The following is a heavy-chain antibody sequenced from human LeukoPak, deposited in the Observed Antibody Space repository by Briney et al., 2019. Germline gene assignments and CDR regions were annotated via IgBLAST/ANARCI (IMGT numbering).Heavy chain of an antibody. CDR2: ISGSGGST. Sequence: PGGSLRLSCAASGFTFSSYAMSWVRQAPGKGLEWVSAISGSGGSTYYADSVKGRFTISRDNSKNTLYLQMNSLRAEDTAVYYCAKVPWDILTGYGAGWFDPWGQGTLVTVSS. V-gene: IGHV3-23*01. CDR3: AKVPWDILTGYGAGWFDP. J-gene: IGHJ5*02. CDR1: GFTFSSYA. D-gene: IGHD3-9*01.